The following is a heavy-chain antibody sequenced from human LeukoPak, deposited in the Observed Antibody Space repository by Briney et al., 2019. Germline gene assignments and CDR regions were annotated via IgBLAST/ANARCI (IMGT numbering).Heavy chain of an antibody. CDR1: GGSISSSSYY. J-gene: IGHJ5*02. V-gene: IGHV4-39*02. CDR2: IYYSGST. D-gene: IGHD3-10*01. Sequence: PSETLSLTCTVSGGSISSSSYYWGWIRQPPGKGLEWIGSIYYSGSTYYNPSLKSRVTISVDTSKNQFSLKLSSVTAADTAVYYCARDHNFYHSGRGFDPWGQGTLVTVSS. CDR3: ARDHNFYHSGRGFDP.